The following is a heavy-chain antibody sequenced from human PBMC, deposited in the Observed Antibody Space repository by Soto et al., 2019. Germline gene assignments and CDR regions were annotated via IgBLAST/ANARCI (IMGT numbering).Heavy chain of an antibody. D-gene: IGHD1-7*01. J-gene: IGHJ4*02. CDR1: GYSISSGSY. CDR2: IYRTGST. CDR3: ASRDPGTSVDY. V-gene: IGHV4-38-2*02. Sequence: TSETLSLTCTVSGYSISSGSYWTWVRQPPGQGLEWIGEIYRTGSTNYNPSLKSRVTISLDKSENQFSLKVTSLTAADTAVYYCASRDPGTSVDYWGQGTLVTVSS.